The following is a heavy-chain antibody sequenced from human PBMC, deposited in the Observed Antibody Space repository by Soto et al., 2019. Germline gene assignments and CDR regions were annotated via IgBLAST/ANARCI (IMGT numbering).Heavy chain of an antibody. D-gene: IGHD2-2*01. CDR1: GGSISSSNW. CDR3: ARRLGYCSSTSCYWKYYFDY. CDR2: IYHSGST. Sequence: PSETLSLTCAVSGGSISSSNWWSWVRQPPGKGLEWIGEIYHSGSTNYNPSLKSRVTISVDKSKNQFSLKLSSVTAADTAVYYCARRLGYCSSTSCYWKYYFDYWGQGTLVTVSS. J-gene: IGHJ4*02. V-gene: IGHV4-4*02.